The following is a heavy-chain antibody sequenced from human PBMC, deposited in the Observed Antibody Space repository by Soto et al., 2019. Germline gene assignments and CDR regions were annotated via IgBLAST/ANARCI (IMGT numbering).Heavy chain of an antibody. Sequence: ASVKVSCKASGYTFTSYYMHWVRQAPGQGLEWMGIINPSGGSTSYAQKFQGWVTMTRDTSISTAYMELSGLRSDDTAVYYCARDIHYYYGMDVWGQGTTVTVSS. J-gene: IGHJ6*02. CDR3: ARDIHYYYGMDV. CDR1: GYTFTSYY. CDR2: INPSGGST. V-gene: IGHV1-46*01.